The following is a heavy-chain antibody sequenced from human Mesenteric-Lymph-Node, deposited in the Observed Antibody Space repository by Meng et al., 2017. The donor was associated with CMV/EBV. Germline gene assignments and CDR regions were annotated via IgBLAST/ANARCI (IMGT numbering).Heavy chain of an antibody. V-gene: IGHV4-61*01. CDR1: GGSVSSGNYY. CDR3: ARSPGYPREFGY. J-gene: IGHJ4*02. Sequence: VSGGSVSSGNYYWSWIRQPPGKGLECIGYVHYSGSTNYNPSLRSRATISVDTSKNQFSLKLSSVTAADTAVYYCARSPGYPREFGYWGQGTLVTVSS. D-gene: IGHD3-10*01. CDR2: VHYSGST.